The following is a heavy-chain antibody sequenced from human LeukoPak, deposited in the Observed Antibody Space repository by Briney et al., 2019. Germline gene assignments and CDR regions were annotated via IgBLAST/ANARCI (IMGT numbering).Heavy chain of an antibody. CDR1: GYTFTSYD. V-gene: IGHV1-8*01. D-gene: IGHD5-24*01. CDR2: MNPNSGNT. Sequence: ASVKVSCKASGYTFTSYDINWVRQATGQGLEWMGWMNPNSGNTGYAQKFQGRVTMTRHAPTNTAYMELTSLRSEDTAVYFCATPMANTFDAFDIWGQGSRVTVSS. J-gene: IGHJ3*02. CDR3: ATPMANTFDAFDI.